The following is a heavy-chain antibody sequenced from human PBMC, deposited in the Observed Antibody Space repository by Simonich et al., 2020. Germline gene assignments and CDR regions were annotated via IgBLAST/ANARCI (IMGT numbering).Heavy chain of an antibody. V-gene: IGHV3-30*04. J-gene: IGHJ4*02. CDR2: ISIDESNK. Sequence: QVQLVESGGGLVQPGSSLRLSCAASGFTFSSYAMHWVRQAPGKGQECGAVISIDESNKYYADSVKGRFTITRDNSKNTLYLQMNSLRAEDTAVYYCARDHLDSGSYYFDYWGQGTLVTVSS. D-gene: IGHD1-26*01. CDR3: ARDHLDSGSYYFDY. CDR1: GFTFSSYA.